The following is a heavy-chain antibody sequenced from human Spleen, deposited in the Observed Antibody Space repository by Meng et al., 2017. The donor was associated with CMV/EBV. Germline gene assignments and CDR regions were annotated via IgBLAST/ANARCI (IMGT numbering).Heavy chain of an antibody. V-gene: IGHV1-8*01. CDR1: GYTFTSYD. CDR3: AAYYGDYPYYYYYGMDV. J-gene: IGHJ6*02. CDR2: MNPNSGNT. Sequence: ASVKVSCKASGYTFTSYDINWVRQATGQGLEWMGWMNPNSGNTGYAQKFQGRVTMTRNTSISTAYMELSRLRSDDTAVYYRAAYYGDYPYYYYYGMDVWGQGTTVTVSS. D-gene: IGHD4-17*01.